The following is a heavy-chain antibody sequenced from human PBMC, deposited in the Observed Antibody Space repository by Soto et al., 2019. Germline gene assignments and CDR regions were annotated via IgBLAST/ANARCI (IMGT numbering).Heavy chain of an antibody. Sequence: ASVKVSCKASGYTFTKYTMNWVRQAPGQRLEWMGWINPDNGNTKSSQKFQDRVIITRDTSASTAYMDLSSLRSEDTAVYYCARGIATGQLDPWGQGTLVTVSS. J-gene: IGHJ5*02. V-gene: IGHV1-3*01. CDR1: GYTFTKYT. D-gene: IGHD2-15*01. CDR3: ARGIATGQLDP. CDR2: INPDNGNT.